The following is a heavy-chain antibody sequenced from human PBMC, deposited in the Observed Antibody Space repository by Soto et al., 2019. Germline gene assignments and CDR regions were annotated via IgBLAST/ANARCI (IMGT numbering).Heavy chain of an antibody. Sequence: SVKVSCKASGGTFSSYAISWVRQAPGQGLEWMGGIIPIFGTANYAQKFQGRVTISRDNSKNTLYLQMNSLRAEDTAVYYCAKSPYCSGGSCFFDYWGQGTLVTVPQ. CDR3: AKSPYCSGGSCFFDY. CDR1: GGTFSSYA. D-gene: IGHD2-15*01. V-gene: IGHV1-69*05. CDR2: IIPIFGTA. J-gene: IGHJ4*02.